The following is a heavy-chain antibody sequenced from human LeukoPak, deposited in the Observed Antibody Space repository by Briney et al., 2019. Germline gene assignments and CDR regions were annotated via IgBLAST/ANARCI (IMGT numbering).Heavy chain of an antibody. CDR2: IYYSGST. CDR1: GGSISSHY. Sequence: SETLSLTCTVSGGSISSHYWSWIRQPPGKGLEWIGHIYYSGSTSYNPSLKSRVTITIDTSKIQFSLKLSSVTAADRAVYYCARGHIYCGGDCYSPTDVHATFYFDYWGQGTLVTVSS. J-gene: IGHJ4*02. D-gene: IGHD2-21*01. V-gene: IGHV4-59*11. CDR3: ARGHIYCGGDCYSPTDVHATFYFDY.